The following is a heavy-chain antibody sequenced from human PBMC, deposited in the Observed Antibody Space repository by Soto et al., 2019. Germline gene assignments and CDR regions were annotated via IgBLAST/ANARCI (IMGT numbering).Heavy chain of an antibody. CDR2: INPSDSQT. D-gene: IGHD3-16*01. J-gene: IGHJ5*02. Sequence: GESLNISCTASGDSFTSNWINWVRQTPGKGLEWIGRINPSDSQTNYGPSFEGHVTLSVDKSITTAYLHWSSLQSSDTAIYYCARQMGDVPFSWFAPWGQGTQVTVSS. V-gene: IGHV5-10-1*01. CDR3: ARQMGDVPFSWFAP. CDR1: GDSFTSNW.